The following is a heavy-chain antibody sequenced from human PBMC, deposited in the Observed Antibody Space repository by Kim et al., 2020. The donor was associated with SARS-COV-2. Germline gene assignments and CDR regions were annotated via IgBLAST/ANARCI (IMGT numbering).Heavy chain of an antibody. CDR2: ISYDGSNK. D-gene: IGHD3-10*01. CDR1: GFTFSSYG. Sequence: GGSLRLSCAASGFTFSSYGMHWVRQAPGKGLEWVAVISYDGSNKYYADSVKGRFTISRDNSKNTLYLQMNSLRAEDTAVYYCAKCLLWFGELGSDAFDIWGQGTMVTVSS. V-gene: IGHV3-30*18. CDR3: AKCLLWFGELGSDAFDI. J-gene: IGHJ3*02.